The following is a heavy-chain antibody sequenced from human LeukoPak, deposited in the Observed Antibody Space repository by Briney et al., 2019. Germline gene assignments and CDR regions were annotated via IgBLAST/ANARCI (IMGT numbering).Heavy chain of an antibody. CDR1: GYTFTSYD. V-gene: IGHV1-8*01. Sequence: ASVKVSCKASGYTFTSYDISWVQQATGQGLEWMGWMNPISGNTGYAQKFQGRVTMTRSTSISTAYMELSSLRSEDTAVYYCARLYCSGGDCLRYFDLWGRGTLITVSS. CDR3: ARLYCSGGDCLRYFDL. J-gene: IGHJ2*01. CDR2: MNPISGNT. D-gene: IGHD2-15*01.